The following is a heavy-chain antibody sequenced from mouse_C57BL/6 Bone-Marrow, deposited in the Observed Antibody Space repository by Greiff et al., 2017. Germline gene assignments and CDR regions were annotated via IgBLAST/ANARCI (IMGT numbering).Heavy chain of an antibody. CDR3: ARRDGYFDV. V-gene: IGHV5-15*01. CDR2: ISNLAYSI. CDR1: GFTFSDYG. Sequence: EVKLVESGGGLVQPGGSLKLSCAASGFTFSDYGMAWVRQAPRKGPEWVAFISNLAYSIYYADTVTGPFTISRENTKNTLYLEMSSLRSEDAAMYYCARRDGYFDVWGTGTTVTVAS. J-gene: IGHJ1*03. D-gene: IGHD3-3*01.